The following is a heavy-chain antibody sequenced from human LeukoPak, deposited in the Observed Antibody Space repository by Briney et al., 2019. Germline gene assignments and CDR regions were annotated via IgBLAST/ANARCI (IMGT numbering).Heavy chain of an antibody. CDR1: GFTFSSYW. D-gene: IGHD3-10*01. CDR3: ARGSGTYCDS. V-gene: IGHV3-74*01. CDR2: IKSDGSYT. J-gene: IGHJ4*02. Sequence: GGSLRLSCAASGFTFSSYWMHWVRQAPGKGLVWVSRIKSDGSYTSYADSVKGRFTISRDNAKNTLYLQMNSLRAEDTAVYYCARGSGTYCDSWGQGTLVTVSS.